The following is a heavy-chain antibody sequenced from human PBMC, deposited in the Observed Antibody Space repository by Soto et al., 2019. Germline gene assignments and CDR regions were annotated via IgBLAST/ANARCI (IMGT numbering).Heavy chain of an antibody. Sequence: PGGSLRLSCAASGFTFSINAMSWVRQAPGKGLEWVSAISANGQGIYYADSVRGRFTISRDNSKNTVFLHMDGLRAEDTAVYYCAKDRDYPRDQFHYWGQGTLVTVSS. CDR1: GFTFSINA. CDR3: AKDRDYPRDQFHY. D-gene: IGHD2-2*01. V-gene: IGHV3-23*01. CDR2: ISANGQGI. J-gene: IGHJ4*02.